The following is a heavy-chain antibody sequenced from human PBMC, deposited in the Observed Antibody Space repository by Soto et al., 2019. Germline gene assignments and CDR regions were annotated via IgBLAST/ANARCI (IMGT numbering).Heavy chain of an antibody. D-gene: IGHD3-9*01. V-gene: IGHV3-53*01. J-gene: IGHJ4*02. CDR3: ARERDTTGYILRY. CDR1: GFSVSNNY. Sequence: EVQLVESGGGLIQPGGSLRLSCAASGFSVSNNYMTWVRQAPGKGLEWVSIIYARGDTYYADSVRGRFTISRDKSDNTVYLQMNSLRAEDTAMYFCARERDTTGYILRYWGQGTLVIVSS. CDR2: IYARGDT.